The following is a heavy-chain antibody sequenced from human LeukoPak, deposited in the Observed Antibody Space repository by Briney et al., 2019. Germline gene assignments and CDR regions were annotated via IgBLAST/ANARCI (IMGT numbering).Heavy chain of an antibody. CDR1: GYTFTGYY. D-gene: IGHD2-2*01. J-gene: IGHJ5*02. V-gene: IGHV1-2*02. CDR3: ARGSFIVVVPAATYDP. CDR2: INPNSGGT. Sequence: ASVKVSCKASGYTFTGYYMHWVRQAPGQGLEWMGWINPNSGGTNYAQKFQGRVTMTRDTSISTAYMELSRLRSDDTAEYYCARGSFIVVVPAATYDPWGQGTLVTVSS.